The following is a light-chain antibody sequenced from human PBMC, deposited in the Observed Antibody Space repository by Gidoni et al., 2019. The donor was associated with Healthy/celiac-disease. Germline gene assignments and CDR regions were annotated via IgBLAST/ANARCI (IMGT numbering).Light chain of an antibody. J-gene: IGKJ4*01. V-gene: IGKV3-11*01. CDR3: QQRSNGRIT. CDR1: QSVSSY. CDR2: DAS. Sequence: PPPLSLSPGERATLSCRASQSVSSYLAWYQQKPGQAPRLLIYDASNRATGIPARFSGSGSGTDFTLTISSLEPEDFAVYYCQQRSNGRITFGGGTKVEIK.